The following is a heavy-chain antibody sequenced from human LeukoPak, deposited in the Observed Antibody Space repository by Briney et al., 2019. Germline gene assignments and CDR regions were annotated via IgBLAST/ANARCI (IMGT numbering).Heavy chain of an antibody. CDR1: GGSISSYY. CDR2: VYYSGTT. Sequence: SETLSLTCTVSGGSISSYYWTWIRQPPGGGLEWIGYVYYSGTTNYNPSLKSRLTISVDTSKNQFSLKLSSVTAADTAVYYCARSPGDRWFDSWGQGTLVIVSS. CDR3: ARSPGDRWFDS. D-gene: IGHD7-27*01. V-gene: IGHV4-59*01. J-gene: IGHJ5*01.